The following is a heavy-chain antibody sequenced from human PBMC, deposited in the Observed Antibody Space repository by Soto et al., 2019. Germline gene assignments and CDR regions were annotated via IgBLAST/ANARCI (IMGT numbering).Heavy chain of an antibody. CDR1: GFTFSSYA. J-gene: IGHJ6*04. V-gene: IGHV3-23*01. Sequence: GGSLRLSCAASGFTFSSYAMSWVRQAPGKGLEWVSAISGSGGSTYYADSVKGRFTISRDNSKNTLYLQMNSLRAEDTAVYYGAKRSGYSSGWYERDYYSVTDVWGKGTPVTVSS. CDR3: AKRSGYSSGWYERDYYSVTDV. CDR2: ISGSGGST. D-gene: IGHD6-19*01.